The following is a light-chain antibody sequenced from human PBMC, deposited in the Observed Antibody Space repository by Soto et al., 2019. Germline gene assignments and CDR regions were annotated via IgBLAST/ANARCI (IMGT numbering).Light chain of an antibody. CDR1: QGISNY. V-gene: IGKV1-27*01. J-gene: IGKJ5*01. CDR2: AAS. Sequence: DIQMTQSPSSLSASVGDRVTITCRASQGISNYLAWYQQKPGKVPKLLLYAASTLQSGVPSRFSGSGSGTDFTLTISSLQPEDVATYYCQKYNSAITFGQGTRLEIK. CDR3: QKYNSAIT.